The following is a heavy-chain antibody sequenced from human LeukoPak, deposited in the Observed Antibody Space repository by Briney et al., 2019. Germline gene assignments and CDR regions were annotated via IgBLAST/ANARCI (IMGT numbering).Heavy chain of an antibody. D-gene: IGHD6-13*01. CDR1: GGSISSYY. Sequence: SETLSLTCTVSGGSISSYYWSWIRQPPGKGLEWIGYIYYSGCTNYSPSLKSRVTISEDTSKNQFSLKLTSVTAADTAVYYCARHSAHSSTNDAFDMWGQGTLVIVSS. V-gene: IGHV4-59*01. CDR3: ARHSAHSSTNDAFDM. J-gene: IGHJ3*02. CDR2: IYYSGCT.